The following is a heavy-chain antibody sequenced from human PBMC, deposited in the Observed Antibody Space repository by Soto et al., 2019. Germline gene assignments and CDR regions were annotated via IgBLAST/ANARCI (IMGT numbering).Heavy chain of an antibody. CDR2: IIPIFGTA. CDR3: ASPSESSSSGFYYYYGMDV. D-gene: IGHD6-6*01. CDR1: GGTFSSYA. J-gene: IGHJ6*02. V-gene: IGHV1-69*13. Sequence: VKVSCKASGGTFSSYAISWVRQAPGQGLEWMGGIIPIFGTANYAQKFQGRVTITADESTSTAYMELSSLRSEDTAVYYCASPSESSSSGFYYYYGMDVWGQGTTVTVSS.